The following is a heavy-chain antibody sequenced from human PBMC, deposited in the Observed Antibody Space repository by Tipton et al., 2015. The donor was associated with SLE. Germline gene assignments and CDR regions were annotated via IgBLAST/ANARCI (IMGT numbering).Heavy chain of an antibody. J-gene: IGHJ6*02. D-gene: IGHD2-21*01. CDR1: GDSISNVGYY. V-gene: IGHV4-31*03. CDR3: AREGDSSANSYYYGVNV. CDR2: IYYSGSTD. Sequence: TLSLTCTVSGDSISNVGYYWSWIRQHPGKGLEWIGCIYYSGSTDYYDPSLESRVSISIDTSKNEFSLKLSSVTAADTAVYYCAREGDSSANSYYYGVNVWGQGTTVTVSS.